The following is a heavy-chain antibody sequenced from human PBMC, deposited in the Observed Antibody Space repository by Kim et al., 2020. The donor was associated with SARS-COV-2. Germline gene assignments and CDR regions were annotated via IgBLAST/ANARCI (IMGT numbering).Heavy chain of an antibody. J-gene: IGHJ4*02. CDR3: ARDPGGAYGGSYRPFDY. V-gene: IGHV1-69*04. D-gene: IGHD1-26*01. Sequence: FQGRVTITADKSTSTAYMELSSLRSEDTAVYYCARDPGGAYGGSYRPFDYWGQGTLVTVSS.